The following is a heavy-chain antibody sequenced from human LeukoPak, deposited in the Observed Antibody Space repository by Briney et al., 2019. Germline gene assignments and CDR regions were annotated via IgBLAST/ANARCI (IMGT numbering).Heavy chain of an antibody. V-gene: IGHV1-2*02. J-gene: IGHJ4*02. Sequence: GASVKVSCKASGYTFTGYYMHWVRQAPGQGPEWMGWINPNSGGTNYAQKFQGRVTMTRDTSISTAYMELSRLRSDDTAVYYCARDRGSITMIASPGYYFDYWGQGTLVTVSS. CDR2: INPNSGGT. CDR3: ARDRGSITMIASPGYYFDY. D-gene: IGHD3-22*01. CDR1: GYTFTGYY.